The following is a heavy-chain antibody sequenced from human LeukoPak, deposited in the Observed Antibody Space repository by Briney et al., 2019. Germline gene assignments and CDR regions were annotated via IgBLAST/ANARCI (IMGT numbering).Heavy chain of an antibody. CDR2: IRYDRSNK. CDR3: ARDSSTYYYGSGSYGGSVVY. Sequence: GGSLRLSCAASGFTFSSYAMHWVRQAPGKGLEWVAFIRYDRSNKYYVESVKGRFTISRDNSKNTLYLQMNSLRAEDTAVYYCARDSSTYYYGSGSYGGSVVYWGQGTLVTVSS. J-gene: IGHJ4*02. V-gene: IGHV3-30*02. D-gene: IGHD3-10*01. CDR1: GFTFSSYA.